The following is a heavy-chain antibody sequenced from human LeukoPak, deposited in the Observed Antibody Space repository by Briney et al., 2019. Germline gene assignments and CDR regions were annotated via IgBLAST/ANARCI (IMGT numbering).Heavy chain of an antibody. CDR1: GGSISSYY. J-gene: IGHJ5*02. CDR3: ARAAGSRIQNWFDP. Sequence: SETLSLTCTVSGGSISSYYWSWIRQPPGKGLEWIGYIYYSGSTNYNPSLKSRVTISVDTSKNQFSLKLSSVTAADTAVYYCARAAGSRIQNWFDPWGQGTLATVSS. CDR2: IYYSGST. D-gene: IGHD6-13*01. V-gene: IGHV4-59*01.